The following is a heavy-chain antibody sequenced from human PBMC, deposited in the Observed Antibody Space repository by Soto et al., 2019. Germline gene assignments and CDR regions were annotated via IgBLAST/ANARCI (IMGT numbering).Heavy chain of an antibody. CDR1: SGSISSSNW. D-gene: IGHD2-15*01. CDR2: IYHSGST. Sequence: QVQLQESGPGLVKPSGTLSLTCAVSSGSISSSNWWSWVRQPPGKGLEWIGEIYHSGSTNYNPSLKRRVTISVDKSKTQFSLKLSSVTAADTAVYYCARDGCSGGSCYYYYYMDVWGKGTTVTVSS. CDR3: ARDGCSGGSCYYYYYMDV. V-gene: IGHV4-4*02. J-gene: IGHJ6*03.